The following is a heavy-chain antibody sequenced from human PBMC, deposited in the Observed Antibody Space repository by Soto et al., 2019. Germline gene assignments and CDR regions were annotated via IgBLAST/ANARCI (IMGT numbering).Heavy chain of an antibody. CDR3: ARHGEMAATTFDY. V-gene: IGHV5-10-1*01. CDR1: GYIFSTYW. Sequence: GESLKISCKGSGYIFSTYWITGVRQKPGKGLEWMGRVDPSDSYANYSPSFQGHVTISAAKSTGTAYLHFSSLKASDGAMYFCARHGEMAATTFDYWGQGTLVTVSS. D-gene: IGHD3-10*01. J-gene: IGHJ4*02. CDR2: VDPSDSYA.